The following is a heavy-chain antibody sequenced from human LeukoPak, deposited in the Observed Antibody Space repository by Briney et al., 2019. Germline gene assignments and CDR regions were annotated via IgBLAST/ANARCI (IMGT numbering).Heavy chain of an antibody. CDR1: GFIFSSYE. Sequence: GGSLRLSCAASGFIFSSYEMKWVRQAPGKGLEGVSYISSSGSITYYADSVKGRFTISRDNAKKSLYLQMNSLRAEDTAVYYCARIGAGSSRDYWGQGTLVTVSS. CDR2: ISSSGSIT. D-gene: IGHD6-13*01. V-gene: IGHV3-48*03. J-gene: IGHJ4*02. CDR3: ARIGAGSSRDY.